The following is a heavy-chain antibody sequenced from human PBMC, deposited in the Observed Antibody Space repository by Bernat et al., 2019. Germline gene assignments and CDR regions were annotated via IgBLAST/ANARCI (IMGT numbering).Heavy chain of an antibody. V-gene: IGHV3-30*18. CDR1: GFTFSSYG. Sequence: QVQLVESGGGVVQPGRSLRLSCAASGFTFSSYGMHWVRQAPGKGLEWVAVISYDGSNKYYADSVKGRFTISRDNSKNPLYLQMISMSAEDTAVYYCSKDQGDYGDYFFDSWGQGTLVTVSS. J-gene: IGHJ4*02. CDR3: SKDQGDYGDYFFDS. D-gene: IGHD4-17*01. CDR2: ISYDGSNK.